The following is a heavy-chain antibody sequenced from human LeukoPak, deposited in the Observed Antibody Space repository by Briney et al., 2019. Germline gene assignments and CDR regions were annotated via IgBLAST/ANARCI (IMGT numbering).Heavy chain of an antibody. V-gene: IGHV3-30-3*01. J-gene: IGHJ4*02. CDR2: ISYDGSNK. Sequence: GGSLRLSCAASGFTFSSYAMHWVRQAPGKGLEWVAVISYDGSNKYYADSVKGRFTIFRDNSKNTLYLQMNSLRAEDTAVYYCARDPYYDSSGYCDYWGQGTLVTVSS. D-gene: IGHD3-22*01. CDR1: GFTFSSYA. CDR3: ARDPYYDSSGYCDY.